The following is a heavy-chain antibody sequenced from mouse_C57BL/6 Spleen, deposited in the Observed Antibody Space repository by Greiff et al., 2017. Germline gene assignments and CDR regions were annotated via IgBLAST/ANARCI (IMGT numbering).Heavy chain of an antibody. J-gene: IGHJ2*01. V-gene: IGHV1-53*01. CDR3: ASRIGLYGSSYGFDY. Sequence: VQLQQPGTELVKPGASVKLSCKASGYTFTRYWMHWVKQRPGQGLEWIGNINPSNGGTNYNEKFKGKATLTVDKSSSTAYMPLSSLTSEDSAVYYCASRIGLYGSSYGFDYWGQGTTLTVSS. CDR2: INPSNGGT. D-gene: IGHD1-1*01. CDR1: GYTFTRYW.